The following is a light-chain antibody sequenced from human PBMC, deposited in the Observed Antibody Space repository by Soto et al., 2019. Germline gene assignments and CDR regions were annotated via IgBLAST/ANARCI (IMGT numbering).Light chain of an antibody. CDR3: QQYGSSPPLT. Sequence: EIVLTQSPGTLSLSPGERATLSCRASQSVSSSYLAWYQQKPGQAPRLLIYGASSRATGIPDRFSGSGSGTDFTLTISRLEREDFAVYYCQQYGSSPPLTFGGGTKVEI. CDR2: GAS. V-gene: IGKV3-20*01. J-gene: IGKJ4*01. CDR1: QSVSSSY.